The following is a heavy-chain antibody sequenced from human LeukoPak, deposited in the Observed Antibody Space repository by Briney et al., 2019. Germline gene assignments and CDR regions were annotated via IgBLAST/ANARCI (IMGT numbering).Heavy chain of an antibody. J-gene: IGHJ3*02. CDR3: ARDGAYCGGDCFGAFDI. CDR1: GFTFSSYS. V-gene: IGHV3-48*04. CDR2: ISSSSSTI. D-gene: IGHD2-21*02. Sequence: GGSLRLSCAASGFTFSSYSMNWVRQAPGKGLEWVSYISSSSSTIYYADSVKGRFTISRDNAKNSLYLQMNSLRAEDTVVYYCARDGAYCGGDCFGAFDIWGQGTMVTVSS.